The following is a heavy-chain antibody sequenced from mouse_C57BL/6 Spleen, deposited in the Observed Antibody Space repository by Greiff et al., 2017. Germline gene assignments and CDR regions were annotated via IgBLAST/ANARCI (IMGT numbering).Heavy chain of an antibody. J-gene: IGHJ2*01. CDR1: GFTFSSYA. V-gene: IGHV5-4*01. CDR2: ISDGGSYT. Sequence: EVKLMESGGGLVKPGGSLKLPCAASGFTFSSYAMSWVRQTPEKRLEWVATISDGGSYTYYPDNVKGRFTISRDNAKNNLYLQMSHLKSEDTAMYYCARDRYYGSSYYFDYWGQGTTLTVSS. CDR3: ARDRYYGSSYYFDY. D-gene: IGHD1-1*01.